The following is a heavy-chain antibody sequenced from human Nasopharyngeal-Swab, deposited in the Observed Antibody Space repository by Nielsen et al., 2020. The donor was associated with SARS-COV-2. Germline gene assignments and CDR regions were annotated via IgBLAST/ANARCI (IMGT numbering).Heavy chain of an antibody. Sequence: GGSLRLSCAASGFIFSSYGMHWVRQAPGKGLEWVAVIWYDGSNKYYADSVKGRFTISRDNSKNTLYLQMNSLRAEDTAVYYCASDSSGWYYFDYWGQGTLVTVSS. CDR3: ASDSSGWYYFDY. V-gene: IGHV3-33*01. CDR1: GFIFSSYG. CDR2: IWYDGSNK. J-gene: IGHJ4*02. D-gene: IGHD6-19*01.